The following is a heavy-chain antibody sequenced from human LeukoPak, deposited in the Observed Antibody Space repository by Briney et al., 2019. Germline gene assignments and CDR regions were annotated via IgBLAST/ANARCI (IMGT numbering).Heavy chain of an antibody. Sequence: GGSLRLSCAASGFIFSDTWMNWVRQAPGKGLEWVGLIKRKTDDGTTDYAAPEKGRFTISRDDSKNTLYLQMNSLKTEDTAVYYCTTQSGAWNFDYWGQGTLVTVSS. V-gene: IGHV3-15*07. D-gene: IGHD1-1*01. CDR2: IKRKTDDGTT. J-gene: IGHJ4*02. CDR3: TTQSGAWNFDY. CDR1: GFIFSDTW.